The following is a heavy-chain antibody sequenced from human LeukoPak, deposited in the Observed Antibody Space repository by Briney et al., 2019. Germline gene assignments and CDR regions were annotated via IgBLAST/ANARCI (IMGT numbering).Heavy chain of an antibody. Sequence: GGSLRLSRAASGFTFSRHAMSWVRQAPGKGLEWVSAISASGGTTYHADSVKGRLSISRGSSKNTLCLPMNSLRAEDTAVYDFAWGGLSSSSPSYFGCGGEGTLVTVSS. J-gene: IGHJ4*02. CDR3: AWGGLSSSSPSYFGC. CDR1: GFTFSRHA. CDR2: ISASGGTT. V-gene: IGHV3-23*01. D-gene: IGHD6-6*01.